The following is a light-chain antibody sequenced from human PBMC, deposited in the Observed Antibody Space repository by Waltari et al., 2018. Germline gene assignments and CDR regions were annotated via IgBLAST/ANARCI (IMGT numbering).Light chain of an antibody. CDR1: RSAIGSYSL. Sequence: QSALTQPASVSGSPGQSITISCSGSRSAIGSYSLVSWYQQHPGKAPKLMIYEVTKRPSGVSDRFSGSKSGNTAYLTISGLQADDEAHYHCCSYAGSSTFEIFGGGTKVTVL. CDR3: CSYAGSSTFEI. V-gene: IGLV2-23*02. CDR2: EVT. J-gene: IGLJ2*01.